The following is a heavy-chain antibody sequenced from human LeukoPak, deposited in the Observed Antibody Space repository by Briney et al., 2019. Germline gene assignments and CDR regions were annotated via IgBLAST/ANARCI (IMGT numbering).Heavy chain of an antibody. V-gene: IGHV3-23*01. CDR1: GFTISSYT. CDR2: ITDIPGTP. J-gene: IGHJ4*02. Sequence: GGSLRLSCAASGFTISSYTMSWVRQAPGKGLEWVSSITDIPGTPYYADSVNGRFTISRDNSKSTLFLQMNRLRADDTAVYYCAKADGPDYWGQGTLVTVSS. CDR3: AKADGPDY.